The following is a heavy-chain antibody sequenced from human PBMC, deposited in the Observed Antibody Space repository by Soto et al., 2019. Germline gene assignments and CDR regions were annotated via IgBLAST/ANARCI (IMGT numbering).Heavy chain of an antibody. CDR2: ISYSGST. CDR3: ARIEKESHFDY. Sequence: SETLSLTCTVSGGSISSYYWSWIRQPPGKGLEWIGYISYSGSTNYYPSLKSRVTISVDTSKNQFSLKLRSVTAADTAVYYCARIEKESHFDYWGQGTLVTVSS. J-gene: IGHJ4*02. V-gene: IGHV4-59*08. CDR1: GGSISSYY.